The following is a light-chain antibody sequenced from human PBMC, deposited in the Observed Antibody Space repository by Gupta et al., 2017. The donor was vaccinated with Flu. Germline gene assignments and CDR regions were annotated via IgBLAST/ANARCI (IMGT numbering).Light chain of an antibody. CDR2: HDS. CDR3: HVSDSTKSYTDCV. CDR1: DLGSKS. V-gene: IGLV3-21*02. J-gene: IGLJ1*01. Sequence: SYVLTQPPSVSVAPGQTARITCGGNDLGSKSVHWYQQKPGRAPVLVVYHDSDRPSGIPARASGSTSGNTATMTISRVVAGDEADYYCHVSDSTKSYTDCVFGAGTKVTVL.